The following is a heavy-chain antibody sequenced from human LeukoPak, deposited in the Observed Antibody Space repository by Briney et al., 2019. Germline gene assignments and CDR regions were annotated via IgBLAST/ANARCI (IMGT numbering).Heavy chain of an antibody. Sequence: GGSLRLSCAASGFTFSNCAMHWVRQAPGKGLEWVAFIRYDGSIKYYVDSVKGRFTISRDNSKNTVYLQMNSLRTEDTAVYYCARDRCSSTTCSPDYSGQGTLVTVSS. CDR2: IRYDGSIK. D-gene: IGHD2-2*01. CDR1: GFTFSNCA. J-gene: IGHJ4*02. CDR3: ARDRCSSTTCSPDY. V-gene: IGHV3-30*02.